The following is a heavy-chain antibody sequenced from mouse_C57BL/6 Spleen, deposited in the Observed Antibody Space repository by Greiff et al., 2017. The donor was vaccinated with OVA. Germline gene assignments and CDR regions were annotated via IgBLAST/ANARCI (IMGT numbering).Heavy chain of an antibody. Sequence: QVQLQQSGAELMKPGASVKLSCKATGYTFTGYWIEWVKQRPGHGLEWIGEILPGSGSTNYNEKFKGKATFTADTSSNTAYMQLGSLPTEDSAIYYCARRMENFYFDYWGQGTTLTVSS. D-gene: IGHD2-3*01. V-gene: IGHV1-9*01. CDR2: ILPGSGST. CDR3: ARRMENFYFDY. J-gene: IGHJ2*01. CDR1: GYTFTGYW.